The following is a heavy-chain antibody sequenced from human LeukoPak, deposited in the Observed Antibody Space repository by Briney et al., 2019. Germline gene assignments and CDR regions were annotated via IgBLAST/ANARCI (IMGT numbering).Heavy chain of an antibody. CDR1: GYTLTGYY. J-gene: IGHJ6*03. V-gene: IGHV1-2*02. CDR2: INPNSGGT. CDR3: AREAGYDILTGYYRGYYMDV. D-gene: IGHD3-9*01. Sequence: ASVKVSCKASGYTLTGYYMHWVRQAPGQGLEWMGWINPNSGGTNYAQKFQGRVTMTRDTSISTAYMELSRLRSDDTAVYYCAREAGYDILTGYYRGYYMDVWGKGTTVTVSS.